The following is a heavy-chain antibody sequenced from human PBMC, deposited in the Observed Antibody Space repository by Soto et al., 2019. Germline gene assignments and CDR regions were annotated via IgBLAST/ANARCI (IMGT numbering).Heavy chain of an antibody. CDR2: ITKSGSRT. CDR1: GFTFSNYA. V-gene: IGHV3-23*01. D-gene: IGHD1-1*01. Sequence: EVQLLESGGGLVQPGGSLRLSCAASGFTFSNYAMSWVRQAPGKGPEWVSAITKSGSRTYDVDSVKGRFTISRDNSKNTLFLQVISLRVEDTSIQYWAKGRYVTEGDVEYFQNRGQGTLVTGSS. J-gene: IGHJ1*01. CDR3: AKGRYVTEGDVEYFQN.